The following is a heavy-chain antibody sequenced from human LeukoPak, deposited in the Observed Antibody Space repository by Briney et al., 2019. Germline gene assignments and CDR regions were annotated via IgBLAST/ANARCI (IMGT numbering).Heavy chain of an antibody. CDR1: GFTFSSYG. Sequence: GGSLRLSCAASGFTFSSYGMSWVRQAPGKGLEWVSAISGSGGSTYYAGSVKGRFTISRDNSKNTLYLQMNSLRAEDTAVYYCAKDLAGYRAFDYWGQGTLVTVSS. CDR2: ISGSGGST. CDR3: AKDLAGYRAFDY. D-gene: IGHD5-24*01. V-gene: IGHV3-23*01. J-gene: IGHJ4*02.